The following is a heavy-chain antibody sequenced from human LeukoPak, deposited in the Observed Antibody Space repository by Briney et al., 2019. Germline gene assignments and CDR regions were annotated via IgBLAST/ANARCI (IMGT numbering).Heavy chain of an antibody. V-gene: IGHV4-30-2*01. CDR1: GGSISSGGYY. Sequence: KSSETLSLTCTVSGGSISSGGYYWSWIRQPPGKGLEWIGYIYHSGSTNYNPSLKSRVTISVDTSKNQFSLKLSSVTAADTAVYYCARHVTHPSELRDYYYYYMDVWGKGTTVTVSS. J-gene: IGHJ6*03. D-gene: IGHD1-7*01. CDR3: ARHVTHPSELRDYYYYYMDV. CDR2: IYHSGST.